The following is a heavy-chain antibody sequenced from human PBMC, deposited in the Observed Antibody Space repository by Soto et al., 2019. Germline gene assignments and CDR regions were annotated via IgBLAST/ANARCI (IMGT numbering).Heavy chain of an antibody. V-gene: IGHV4-31*03. D-gene: IGHD5-12*01. CDR2: IYYSGST. CDR3: AGGQATMDYYYYMDV. CDR1: GGSIGSGGYY. J-gene: IGHJ6*03. Sequence: QVQLQESGPGLVKPSQTLSLTCTVSGGSIGSGGYYWSWIRQHPGKGLEWIGYIYYSGSTYYNPSLKSRVTISVDTSKNQFSLKLSSVTAADTAVYYCAGGQATMDYYYYMDVWGKGTTVTVSS.